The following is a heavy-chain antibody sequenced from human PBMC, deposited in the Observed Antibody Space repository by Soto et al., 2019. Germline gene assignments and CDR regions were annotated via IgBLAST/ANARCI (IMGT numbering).Heavy chain of an antibody. CDR2: ISGGGDRT. J-gene: IGHJ2*01. CDR3: ASKVLGSTSRPDWWYFDL. V-gene: IGHV3-23*01. D-gene: IGHD2-2*01. CDR1: GFTFINYA. Sequence: EVQLLESGGDLVQPGGSLRLSCVGSGFTFINYAMNWVRQTPGKGLEWVSTISGGGDRTFDADTVKGRFTISRDNSKNTVNLQMNSLRADDTAVYYCASKVLGSTSRPDWWYFDLWGRGTLVTVSS.